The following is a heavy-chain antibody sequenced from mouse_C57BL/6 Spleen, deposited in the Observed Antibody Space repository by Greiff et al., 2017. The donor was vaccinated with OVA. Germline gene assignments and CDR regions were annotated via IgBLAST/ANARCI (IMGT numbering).Heavy chain of an antibody. CDR3: ARVGGLRRWAMDY. Sequence: VKLQQPGAELVMPGASVKLSCKASGYTFTSYWMHWVKQRPGQGLEWIGEIDPSDSYTNYNQKFKGKSTLTVDKSSSTAYMQLSSLTSEDSAVYYGARVGGLRRWAMDYWGQGTSVTVSS. J-gene: IGHJ4*01. D-gene: IGHD2-4*01. CDR2: IDPSDSYT. CDR1: GYTFTSYW. V-gene: IGHV1-69*01.